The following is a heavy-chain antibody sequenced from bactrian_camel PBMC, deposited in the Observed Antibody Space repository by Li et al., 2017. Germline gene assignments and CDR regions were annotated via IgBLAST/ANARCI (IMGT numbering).Heavy chain of an antibody. CDR3: AAGELWSNFDRWAYKY. V-gene: IGHV3S63*01. CDR2: IWNAGGKK. D-gene: IGHD1*01. CDR1: GDFYGRRC. Sequence: HVQLVESGGGSVQAGGSLRLSCVTSGDFYGRRCIVWFRQAPGKERGGVAGIWNAGGKKYYSGSVKGRFTISLDNHKNTVYLQMNSLKPDDTAIYYCAAGELWSNFDRWAYKYWGQGTQVTVS. J-gene: IGHJ4*01.